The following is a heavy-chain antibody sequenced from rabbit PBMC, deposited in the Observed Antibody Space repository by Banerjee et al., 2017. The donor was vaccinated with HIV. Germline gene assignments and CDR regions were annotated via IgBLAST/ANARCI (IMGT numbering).Heavy chain of an antibody. CDR2: IDAGRSGNT. CDR1: GFDLSTYYS. J-gene: IGHJ4*01. V-gene: IGHV1S45*01. D-gene: IGHD1-1*01. CDR3: AREGGSGAFNL. Sequence: QEQLEESGGDLVKPEGSLTLTCTASGFDLSTYYSICWVRQAPGKGLEWIACIDAGRSGNTYYASWAKGRFTISSHNAQNTLYLQLNSLTAADTATYFCAREGGSGAFNLWGPGTLVTVS.